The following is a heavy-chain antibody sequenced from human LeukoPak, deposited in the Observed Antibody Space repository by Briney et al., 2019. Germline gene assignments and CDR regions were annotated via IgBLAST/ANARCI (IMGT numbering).Heavy chain of an antibody. Sequence: PGRSLRLSCAASGFTFSSYGMHWVRQAPGKGLEWVAVISYDGSNKYYADSVKGRFTISRDNSKNTLYLQTNSLRAEDTAVYYCATGLAVAGDYWGQGTLVTVSS. CDR3: ATGLAVAGDY. CDR2: ISYDGSNK. D-gene: IGHD6-19*01. J-gene: IGHJ4*02. CDR1: GFTFSSYG. V-gene: IGHV3-30*03.